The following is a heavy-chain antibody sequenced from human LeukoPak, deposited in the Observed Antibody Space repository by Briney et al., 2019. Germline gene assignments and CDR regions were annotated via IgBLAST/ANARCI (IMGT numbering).Heavy chain of an antibody. D-gene: IGHD1-26*01. V-gene: IGHV4-4*07. CDR1: GGSISSYY. J-gene: IGHJ5*02. Sequence: PSETLSLTCTVSGGSISSYYWSWVRQPAGKGLEWIGRIYTGGTAKYNSSLKSRVTILVDRSKNQFSLKVTSVTAADTAVYYCARVIAGAAGFWHDPWGRGTLVTVSA. CDR3: ARVIAGAAGFWHDP. CDR2: IYTGGTA.